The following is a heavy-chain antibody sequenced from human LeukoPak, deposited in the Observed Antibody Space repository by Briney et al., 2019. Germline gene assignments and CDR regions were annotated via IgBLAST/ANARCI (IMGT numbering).Heavy chain of an antibody. V-gene: IGHV3-74*01. J-gene: IGHJ4*02. D-gene: IGHD6-19*01. CDR1: EFTFCRHW. Sequence: PGGSLSLLCAVSEFTFCRHWEHWVPHATGEALVCVSHINPDGSGTTYADSVRGRFTVSRDNAKNTLYLQVSSLRAEDTAVYFCAGESTVAGGYYFDSWGQGTLVTVSS. CDR3: AGESTVAGGYYFDS. CDR2: INPDGSGT.